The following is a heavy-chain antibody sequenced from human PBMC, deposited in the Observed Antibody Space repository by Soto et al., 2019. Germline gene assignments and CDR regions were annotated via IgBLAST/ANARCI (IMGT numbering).Heavy chain of an antibody. CDR1: GYTFTGYY. Sequence: ASVKVSCKASGYTFTGYYMHWVRQAPGQGLEWMGWINPNSGGTNYAQKFQGWVTMTRDTSISTAYMELSRLRSDDTAVYYCAREGSSGYCSGGSCSRAGYFQHWAQGTLVTVSS. J-gene: IGHJ1*01. V-gene: IGHV1-2*04. CDR2: INPNSGGT. CDR3: AREGSSGYCSGGSCSRAGYFQH. D-gene: IGHD2-15*01.